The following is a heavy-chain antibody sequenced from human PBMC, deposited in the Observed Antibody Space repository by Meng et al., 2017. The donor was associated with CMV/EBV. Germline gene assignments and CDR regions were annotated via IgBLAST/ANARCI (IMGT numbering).Heavy chain of an antibody. CDR1: GFTFSSYW. V-gene: IGHV3-7*01. CDR2: IKQDGSEK. Sequence: LSLTCAASGFTFSSYWMSWVRQAPGKGLEWVANIKQDGSEKYYVDSVKGRFTISRDNAKNSLYLQMNSLRAEDTAVYYCATDPTYYDFWSSHFIDYWGQGTLVTVSS. D-gene: IGHD3-3*01. J-gene: IGHJ4*02. CDR3: ATDPTYYDFWSSHFIDY.